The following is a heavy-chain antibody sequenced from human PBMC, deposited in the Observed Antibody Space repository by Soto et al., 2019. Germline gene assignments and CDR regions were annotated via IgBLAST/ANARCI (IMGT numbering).Heavy chain of an antibody. CDR3: SRVTSMVRGVIGTWFDP. V-gene: IGHV1-69*01. CDR1: GGTFSSYA. J-gene: IGHJ5*02. D-gene: IGHD3-10*01. Sequence: HVPLVQSGAEVKKTGSSVTVSCKASGGTFSSYAIHWVRQAPGQGLEWMGGIIPMYGTAKYAQRFQGRVTITADESTTTVDMDLSSRTSQDTAVEYCSRVTSMVRGVIGTWFDPWGQGKRVHVSS. CDR2: IIPMYGTA.